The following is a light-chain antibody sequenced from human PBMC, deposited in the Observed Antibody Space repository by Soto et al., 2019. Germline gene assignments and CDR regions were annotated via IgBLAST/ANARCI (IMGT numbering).Light chain of an antibody. J-gene: IGLJ1*01. CDR2: DVT. CDR3: SPFTSTMTNV. CDR1: SSDVGGYNS. Sequence: QSVRTQPASVSGSPGQSITISCTGTSSDVGGYNSVSWYQQHPGKAPKLILYDVTDRPSGVSYRFSGSKSGNTASLTISGLQAADEADYFCSPFTSTMTNVFGSGTKVTVL. V-gene: IGLV2-14*01.